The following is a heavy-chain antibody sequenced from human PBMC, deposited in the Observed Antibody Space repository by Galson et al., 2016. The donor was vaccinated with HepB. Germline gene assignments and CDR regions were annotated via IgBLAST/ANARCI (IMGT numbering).Heavy chain of an antibody. D-gene: IGHD3-10*01. Sequence: SLRLSCAASGFTFNSYGMSWVRQAPGKGLEWVSSISGGGGSPDYAGSVKGRLTISRDNSKNTLYLHLNSRRAEDTAVYLCVKGLYGSGSSGDYWGQGTLVTVSS. V-gene: IGHV3-23*01. CDR3: VKGLYGSGSSGDY. J-gene: IGHJ4*02. CDR1: GFTFNSYG. CDR2: ISGGGGSP.